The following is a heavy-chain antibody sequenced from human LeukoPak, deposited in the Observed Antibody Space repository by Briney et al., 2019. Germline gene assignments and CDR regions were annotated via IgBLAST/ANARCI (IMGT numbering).Heavy chain of an antibody. Sequence: GGSLRLSCATSGFTFSNAWMSWVRQAPGRGLEWVGRVKSKTYGGTTDYAAPVKGRFTISRDDSENTLDEQMNSLKTEDTAVYYCTTVYPVHDYLDYWGQGTLVTVSS. CDR2: VKSKTYGGTT. V-gene: IGHV3-15*01. J-gene: IGHJ4*02. D-gene: IGHD2-2*01. CDR1: GFTFSNAW. CDR3: TTVYPVHDYLDY.